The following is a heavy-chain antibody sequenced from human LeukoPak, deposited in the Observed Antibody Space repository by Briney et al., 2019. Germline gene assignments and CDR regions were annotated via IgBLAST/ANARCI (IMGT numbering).Heavy chain of an antibody. J-gene: IGHJ6*02. CDR3: ARDRGDQFVAPMDV. D-gene: IGHD2-21*02. V-gene: IGHV3-74*01. CDR1: KFTFSDYW. Sequence: GGSLRLSCVGSKFTFSDYWMHWVRQAPGKGLVWVSRINNDGSFASYADSVKGRFTISRDNAKNSLYLQMNSLRAEDTAVYYCARDRGDQFVAPMDVWGQGTTVTVSS. CDR2: INNDGSFA.